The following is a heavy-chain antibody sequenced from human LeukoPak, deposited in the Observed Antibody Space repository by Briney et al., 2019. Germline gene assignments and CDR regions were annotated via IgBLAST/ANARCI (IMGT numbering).Heavy chain of an antibody. V-gene: IGHV3-66*01. CDR1: GFTVSSNS. D-gene: IGHD5-12*01. J-gene: IGHJ6*03. CDR2: TYSGSST. Sequence: GGSLRLSCAASGFTVSSNSMSWVRQAPGKGLEWVSFTYSGSSTYYADSVKGRFTISRDNSKNTLYLQMNSLRAEDTAIYYCARVFTGYDLERFYYYYMDVWGKGTSVTISS. CDR3: ARVFTGYDLERFYYYYMDV.